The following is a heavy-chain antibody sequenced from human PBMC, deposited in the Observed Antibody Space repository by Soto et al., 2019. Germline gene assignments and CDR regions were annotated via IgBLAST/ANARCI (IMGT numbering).Heavy chain of an antibody. D-gene: IGHD3-22*01. J-gene: IGHJ4*02. CDR2: IIPIFGTA. Sequence: SVKVYFTASGDSFISYAVIWVRQAPGQGLEWMGGIIPIFGTANYAQKFQGRVTITADKSTSTAYMELSSLRSEDTAVYYCARDWYYYDSSGSKGYFDYWGQGTLVTVSS. CDR1: GDSFISYA. CDR3: ARDWYYYDSSGSKGYFDY. V-gene: IGHV1-69*06.